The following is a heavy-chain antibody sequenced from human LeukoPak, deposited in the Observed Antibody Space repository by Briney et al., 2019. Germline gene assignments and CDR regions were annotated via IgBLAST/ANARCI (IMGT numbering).Heavy chain of an antibody. J-gene: IGHJ5*02. CDR1: GYSFTSYW. CDR3: ARRGIGYSYGYSQWFDP. V-gene: IGHV5-51*01. Sequence: GESLKISCKGSGYSFTSYWIGWVRQMPGKGLEWMGIIYPGDSDTRYSPSFQGQVTISADKSISTAYLQWSSLKASDTAMYYCARRGIGYSYGYSQWFDPWCQGTLVTVSS. CDR2: IYPGDSDT. D-gene: IGHD5-18*01.